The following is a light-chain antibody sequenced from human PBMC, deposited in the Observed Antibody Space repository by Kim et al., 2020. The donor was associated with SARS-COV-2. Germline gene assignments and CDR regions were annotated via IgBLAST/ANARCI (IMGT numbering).Light chain of an antibody. CDR3: QQRNSWPPAVT. CDR2: DAS. CDR1: QNIDTY. J-gene: IGKJ4*01. V-gene: IGKV3-11*01. Sequence: PGERATLSCRASQNIDTYLTWYQQRPGQAPRLLVYDASNRATGVPDRFSGSGSGTDFTLTISSLEPEDFSLYYCQQRNSWPPAVTFGGGTKVDIK.